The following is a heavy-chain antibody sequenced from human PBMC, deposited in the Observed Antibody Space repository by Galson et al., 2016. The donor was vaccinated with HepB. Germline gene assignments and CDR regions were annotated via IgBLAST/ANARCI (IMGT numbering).Heavy chain of an antibody. CDR3: VSSGTAAGVANRRGSIY. D-gene: IGHD1-26*01. J-gene: IGHJ4*02. Sequence: SETLSLTCSVSGDSISNVGRPWGWFRQSPGMGLEYIGSIHSSGTSYYSPSLTSRVTVSADTSRNKFFLRLTSVTDADKAIYYCVSSGTAAGVANRRGSIYWSQGTRVTVSS. V-gene: IGHV4-39*01. CDR2: IHSSGTS. CDR1: GDSISNVGRP.